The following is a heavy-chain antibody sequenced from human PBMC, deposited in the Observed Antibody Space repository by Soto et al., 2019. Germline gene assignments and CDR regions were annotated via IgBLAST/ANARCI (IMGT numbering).Heavy chain of an antibody. CDR3: ARVEETIKFVKVHWVAGMDV. CDR1: GFTFSRQW. J-gene: IGHJ6*02. Sequence: GGSLRLSCAGSGFTFSRQWMTWVRQAPGKGLEWVASIRQDGREKFYVDSVKGRFTISRDDAKDSMYLQMNSLRADDTAVYYCARVEETIKFVKVHWVAGMDVWGQGTTVTVSS. V-gene: IGHV3-7*03. D-gene: IGHD3-16*02. CDR2: IRQDGREK.